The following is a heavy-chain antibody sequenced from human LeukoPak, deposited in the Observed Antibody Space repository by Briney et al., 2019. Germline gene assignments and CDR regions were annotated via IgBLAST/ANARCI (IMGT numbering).Heavy chain of an antibody. CDR2: IYYSGST. V-gene: IGHV4-59*08. D-gene: IGHD4-17*01. CDR1: DGAISGYY. CDR3: ARLSTVTTILSAFDI. J-gene: IGHJ3*02. Sequence: SQTLSLTCTVSDGAISGYYWSWIRQPPGKGLEWIGNIYYSGSTNYNPSLTSRVTISVDTSKNQFSLKLSSVTAADTAVYYCARLSTVTTILSAFDIWGQGTMVIVSS.